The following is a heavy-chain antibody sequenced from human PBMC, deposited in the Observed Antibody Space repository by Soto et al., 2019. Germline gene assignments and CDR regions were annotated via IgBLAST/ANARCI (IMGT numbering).Heavy chain of an antibody. V-gene: IGHV3-33*01. CDR2: IWYDGSNK. Sequence: PGGSLRLSCAASGFTFSSYGMHWVRQAPGKGLEWVAVIWYDGSNKYYADSVKGRFTISRDNSKNTLYLQMNSLRAEDTAVYYCARDRYYCDSSGYYYFDYWGQGTLVTVSS. J-gene: IGHJ4*02. CDR1: GFTFSSYG. CDR3: ARDRYYCDSSGYYYFDY. D-gene: IGHD3-22*01.